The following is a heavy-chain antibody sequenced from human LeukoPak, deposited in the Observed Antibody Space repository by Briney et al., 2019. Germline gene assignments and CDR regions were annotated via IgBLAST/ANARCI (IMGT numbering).Heavy chain of an antibody. J-gene: IGHJ5*02. D-gene: IGHD3-10*01. CDR3: ARGLPMVRGVNWFDP. CDR1: GFTFSSYA. Sequence: GGSLRLSCAASGFTFSSYAMSWVRQAPGKGLEWVSAISGSGGSTYYADSVKGRFTISRDNSKNTLYLQMNSLRAEDTAVYYCARGLPMVRGVNWFDPWRQGTLVTVSS. V-gene: IGHV3-23*01. CDR2: ISGSGGST.